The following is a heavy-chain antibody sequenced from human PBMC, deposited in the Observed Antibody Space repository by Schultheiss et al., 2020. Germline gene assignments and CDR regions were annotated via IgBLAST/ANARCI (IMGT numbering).Heavy chain of an antibody. V-gene: IGHV4-38-2*02. CDR1: GGSISSGYY. Sequence: SETLSLTCTVSGGSISSGYYWGWIRQPPGKGLEWIGSIYHSGSTYYNPSLKSRVTISVDTSKNQFSLKLSSVTAADTAVYYCARDHGRYYDFWRPGVWFDPWGQGTLVTVSS. CDR2: IYHSGST. CDR3: ARDHGRYYDFWRPGVWFDP. J-gene: IGHJ5*02. D-gene: IGHD3-3*01.